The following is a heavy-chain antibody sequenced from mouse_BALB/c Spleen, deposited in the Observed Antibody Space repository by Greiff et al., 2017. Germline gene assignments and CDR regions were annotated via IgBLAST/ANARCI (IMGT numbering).Heavy chain of an antibody. CDR1: GYSITSGYY. V-gene: IGHV3-6*02. Sequence: EVQLVESGPGLVKPSQSLSLTCSVTGYSITSGYYWNWIRQFPGNQLEWMGYISYDGSNNYNPSLKNRISITRDTSKNQFFLKLNSVTTEDTATYYCARDRDWYFDVWGAGTTVTVSS. J-gene: IGHJ1*01. CDR2: ISYDGSN. CDR3: ARDRDWYFDV.